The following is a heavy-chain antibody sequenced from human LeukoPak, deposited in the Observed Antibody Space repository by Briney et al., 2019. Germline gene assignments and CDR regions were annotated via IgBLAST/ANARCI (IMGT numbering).Heavy chain of an antibody. Sequence: GGSLRLSCAASAFTFSSYGMHWVRQAPGKGLEWVAFIRYDGRNKYYADSVKGRFTISRDNSKNTLYLQMNSLRAEDTAVYYCALLLVADLLDPWGQGTPVTVSS. CDR2: IRYDGRNK. J-gene: IGHJ5*02. CDR3: ALLLVADLLDP. V-gene: IGHV3-30*02. D-gene: IGHD2-15*01. CDR1: AFTFSSYG.